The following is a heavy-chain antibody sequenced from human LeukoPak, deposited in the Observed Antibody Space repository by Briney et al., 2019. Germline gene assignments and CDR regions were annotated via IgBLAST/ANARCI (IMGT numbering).Heavy chain of an antibody. J-gene: IGHJ4*02. D-gene: IGHD6-19*01. CDR2: IKQDGSEK. Sequence: PGGSLRLSCAASGFTFSSYWMNWVRQAPGKGLEWVANIKQDGSEKYYVDSVKGRFTISRDNAKNSLYLQMNSLRAEDTAVYYCARDRGPVTGNFDYWGQGTLVTVSS. CDR3: ARDRGPVTGNFDY. CDR1: GFTFSSYW. V-gene: IGHV3-7*01.